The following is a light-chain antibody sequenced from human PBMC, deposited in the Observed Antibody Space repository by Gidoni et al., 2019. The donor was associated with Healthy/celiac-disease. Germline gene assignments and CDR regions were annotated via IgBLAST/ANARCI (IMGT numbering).Light chain of an antibody. V-gene: IGKV1-5*01. Sequence: DIQMTPSPSTLSASVGDRVTITCRASQSISSWLAWYQQKPGKAPKLLIYDASSLESGVPSRFSGSGSGTEFTLTISSLQPDEFATYYCQQYNSYSWTFGQGTKVEIK. J-gene: IGKJ1*01. CDR1: QSISSW. CDR2: DAS. CDR3: QQYNSYSWT.